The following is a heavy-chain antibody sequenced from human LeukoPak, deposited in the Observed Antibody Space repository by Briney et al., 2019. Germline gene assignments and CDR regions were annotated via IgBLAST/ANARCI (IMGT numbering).Heavy chain of an antibody. CDR3: TKGGYYFDY. CDR1: GLTFSSFG. D-gene: IGHD3-16*01. J-gene: IGHJ4*02. V-gene: IGHV3-30*02. Sequence: GGSLRLSCAAPGLTFSSFGMHWVRQAPGKGLEWVAFIRYDDSAKYYADSVKGRFTIPRDNSKNTLYLQMNSLRAEDTAVYYCTKGGYYFDYWGQGSLVTVSS. CDR2: IRYDDSAK.